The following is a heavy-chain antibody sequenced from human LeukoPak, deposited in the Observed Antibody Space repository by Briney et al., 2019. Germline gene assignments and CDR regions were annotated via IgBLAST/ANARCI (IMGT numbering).Heavy chain of an antibody. CDR1: GGSISSGDYY. Sequence: SETLSLTCTVPGGSISSGDYYWSWIRQPLGKGLEWIGYIYYSGSTYYNPSLKSRVTISVDTSKNQFSLKLSSVTAADTAVYYCARDKRVVPATYYYYYMDVWGKGTTVTVSS. CDR3: ARDKRVVPATYYYYYMDV. V-gene: IGHV4-30-4*08. D-gene: IGHD2-2*01. J-gene: IGHJ6*03. CDR2: IYYSGST.